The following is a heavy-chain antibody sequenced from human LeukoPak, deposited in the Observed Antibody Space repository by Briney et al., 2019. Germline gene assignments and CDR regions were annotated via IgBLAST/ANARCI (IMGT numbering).Heavy chain of an antibody. CDR3: ASPPPYYYDSSGYFDFPFDP. V-gene: IGHV1-69*13. CDR2: IIPIFGTA. D-gene: IGHD3-22*01. Sequence: ASVTVSFTASGGTFSIYAISWVRQAPGQGLEWMGGIIPIFGTANYAQKFQGRVTITADESTSTAYMELSSLRSEDTAVYYCASPPPYYYDSSGYFDFPFDPWGQGTLVTVSS. J-gene: IGHJ5*02. CDR1: GGTFSIYA.